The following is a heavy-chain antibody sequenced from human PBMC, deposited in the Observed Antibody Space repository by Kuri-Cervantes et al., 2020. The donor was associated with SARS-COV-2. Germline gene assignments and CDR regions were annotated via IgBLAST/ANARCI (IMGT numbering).Heavy chain of an antibody. CDR3: AREYDFWRTFDY. CDR2: IYSGGST. V-gene: IGHV3-66*02. D-gene: IGHD3-3*01. CDR1: GFTVSSNY. J-gene: IGHJ4*02. Sequence: GESLKISCAASGFTVSSNYMSWVRQAPGKGLEWVSVIYSGGSTYYADSVKGRFTISRDNSKNTLYLQMNSLRAEDTAVYYCAREYDFWRTFDYWGQGTLVTVSS.